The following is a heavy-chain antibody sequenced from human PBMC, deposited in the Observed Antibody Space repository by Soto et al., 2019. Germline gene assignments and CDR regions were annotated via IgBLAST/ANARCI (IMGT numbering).Heavy chain of an antibody. CDR3: ARMMPASGTAFDY. J-gene: IGHJ4*02. Sequence: GESLKISCQASGYSFISSWIGWVRQIPGKGLEWTGIIYPGDSDTRYSPSFQRQVTISADKSTSTAYLQWSSLKASDTATYYCARMMPASGTAFDYWGQGALVTVSS. V-gene: IGHV5-51*01. D-gene: IGHD6-13*01. CDR2: IYPGDSDT. CDR1: GYSFISSW.